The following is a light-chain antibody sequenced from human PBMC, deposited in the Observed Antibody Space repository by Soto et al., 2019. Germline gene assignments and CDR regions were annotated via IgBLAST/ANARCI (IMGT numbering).Light chain of an antibody. CDR3: QKCDYLPI. V-gene: IGKV1-33*01. CDR1: HDITSY. Sequence: DIQMTQSPASLSASVGDRATITCQASHDITSYLNWYQHKPGKAPKLLIYDASILEAGVPSRFSGSGSGTDFPFPISSLQPEDVATYYCQKCDYLPIFGPGTKVDFK. CDR2: DAS. J-gene: IGKJ3*01.